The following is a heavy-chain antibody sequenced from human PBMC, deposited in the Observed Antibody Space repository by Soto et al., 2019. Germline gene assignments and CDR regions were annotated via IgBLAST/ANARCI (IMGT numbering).Heavy chain of an antibody. J-gene: IGHJ4*02. CDR1: WFSLNTRGVG. Sequence: QITLKESGPPLLKPTQTLTLTCTFSWFSLNTRGVGVGWIRQPPGKALEWLALISWDGEKSYRTSLRSTLTITKDTSENKVVLTLTDIDPVDIATDYCAHRRGALFTGQYYFDYWGKVTLVTFSS. D-gene: IGHD3-3*01. CDR2: ISWDGEK. CDR3: AHRRGALFTGQYYFDY. V-gene: IGHV2-5*02.